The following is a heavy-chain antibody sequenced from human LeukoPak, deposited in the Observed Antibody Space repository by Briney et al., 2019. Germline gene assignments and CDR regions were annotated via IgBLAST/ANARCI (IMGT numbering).Heavy chain of an antibody. J-gene: IGHJ4*02. Sequence: GASVKVSCKASGGAFNTNLVSWVRQAPGQGLEWMGGIIPILGSANYAQKFQGRVTITADGSTSTAYMELSSLRSEDTAVYYCARTDGYNPTDYWGQGTLVTVSS. D-gene: IGHD5-24*01. V-gene: IGHV1-69*13. CDR2: IIPILGSA. CDR3: ARTDGYNPTDY. CDR1: GGAFNTNL.